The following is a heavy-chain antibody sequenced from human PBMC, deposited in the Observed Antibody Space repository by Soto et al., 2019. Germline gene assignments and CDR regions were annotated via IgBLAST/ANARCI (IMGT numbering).Heavy chain of an antibody. D-gene: IGHD1-7*01. Sequence: ASVKVSCKASGGTFSSYAISWVRQAPGQGLEWMGGIIPIFGTANYAQKFQGRVTITADESTSTAYMELSSLRSEDTAVYYCGGSTLELPVGSGSQEKYYYGMDVWGQGTTVTVSS. CDR1: GGTFSSYA. CDR2: IIPIFGTA. CDR3: GGSTLELPVGSGSQEKYYYGMDV. V-gene: IGHV1-69*13. J-gene: IGHJ6*02.